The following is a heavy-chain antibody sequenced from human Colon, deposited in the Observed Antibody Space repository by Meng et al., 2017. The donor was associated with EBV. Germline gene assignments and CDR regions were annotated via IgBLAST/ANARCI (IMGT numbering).Heavy chain of an antibody. D-gene: IGHD1-26*01. Sequence: QVRVEVSGPGLVKPSGTLSLTCGVPGVSISSNIRWTWVRQPPGKGLEWIGDIDDSGSTNYNPSLNSRISISLDKSKNHFSLKVNSVTAADTAVYYCARGKQDAWELLAYWGQGALVTVSS. V-gene: IGHV4-4*02. J-gene: IGHJ4*02. CDR1: GVSISSNIR. CDR3: ARGKQDAWELLAY. CDR2: IDDSGST.